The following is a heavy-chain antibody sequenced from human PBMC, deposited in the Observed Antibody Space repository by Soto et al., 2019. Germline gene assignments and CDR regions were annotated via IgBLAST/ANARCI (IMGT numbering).Heavy chain of an antibody. V-gene: IGHV4-39*07. CDR2: IYYSGST. CDR3: ARAERFPRFWFDT. CDR1: GGSISSSSYY. J-gene: IGHJ5*02. Sequence: PSETLSLTCTVSGGSISSSSYYWGWIRQPPGKGLEWIGSIYYSGSTYYNPSLQSRITISLDTSNSQFSLKLTSVTAADTAMYFCARAERFPRFWFDTWGQGTQVTVSS. D-gene: IGHD3-10*01.